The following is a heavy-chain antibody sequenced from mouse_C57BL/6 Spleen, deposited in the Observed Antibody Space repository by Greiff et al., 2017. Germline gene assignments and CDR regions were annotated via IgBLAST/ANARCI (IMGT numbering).Heavy chain of an antibody. D-gene: IGHD2-1*01. CDR1: GYTFTDYN. J-gene: IGHJ3*01. CDR3: ARREIYYGNLAWFAY. V-gene: IGHV1-18*01. CDR2: INPNNGGT. Sequence: EVKLQQSGPELVKPGASVKIPCKASGYTFTDYNMDWVKQSHGKSLEWIGDINPNNGGTIYNQKFKGKATLTVDKSSSTAYMELRSLTSEDTAVYYCARREIYYGNLAWFAYWGQGTLVTVSA.